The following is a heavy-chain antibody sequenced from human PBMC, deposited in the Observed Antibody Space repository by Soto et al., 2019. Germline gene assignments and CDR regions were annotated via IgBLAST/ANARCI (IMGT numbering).Heavy chain of an antibody. D-gene: IGHD3-22*01. J-gene: IGHJ5*02. CDR3: ARGPPYYYDSSGYP. Sequence: GASVKVSCKASGYTFTSYDINWVRQATGQGLEWMGWMNPNSGNTGYAQKFQGRVTMTRNISISTAYMELSSLRSEDTAVYYCARGPPYYYDSSGYPWGQGTLVTVSS. CDR2: MNPNSGNT. CDR1: GYTFTSYD. V-gene: IGHV1-8*01.